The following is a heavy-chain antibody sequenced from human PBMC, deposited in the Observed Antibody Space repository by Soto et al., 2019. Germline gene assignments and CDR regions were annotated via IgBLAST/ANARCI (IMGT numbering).Heavy chain of an antibody. J-gene: IGHJ3*02. D-gene: IGHD1-20*01. CDR2: MNEDANTK. CDR3: AAYNTSRHAAFDI. Sequence: GGSLRLCCEVSGFTFKTYWMSGGRQAPGKGLEWLANMNEDANTKYYVDSVKGRFTILGDSAGNSLLLKMASLRAEDTAVYFCAAYNTSRHAAFDIWGRGTLVTVSS. CDR1: GFTFKTYW. V-gene: IGHV3-7*01.